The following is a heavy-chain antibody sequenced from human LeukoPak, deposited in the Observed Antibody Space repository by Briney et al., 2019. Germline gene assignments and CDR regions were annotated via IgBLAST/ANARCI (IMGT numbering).Heavy chain of an antibody. CDR2: IIPIFGTA. CDR1: GGTLSSYA. D-gene: IGHD2-2*01. V-gene: IGHV1-69*06. CDR3: AREYPLFHYFDY. J-gene: IGHJ4*02. Sequence: SVKVSCKASGGTLSSYAISWVRQAPGQGLEWMGGIIPIFGTANYAQKFQGRVTITADKSTSTAYMELSSLRSEDTAVYYCAREYPLFHYFDYWGQGTLVTVSS.